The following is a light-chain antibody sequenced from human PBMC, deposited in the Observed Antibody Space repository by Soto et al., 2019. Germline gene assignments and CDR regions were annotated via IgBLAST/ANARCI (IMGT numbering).Light chain of an antibody. Sequence: DIQMTQSPSTLSASVGDRVTITCRASQSISTWLAWYQQKPGKAPNLLIYMASTLKSGVPSRFSGSGSGTEFTLTISSLQPDYFSTYYCQKYNSYSRTFGQGTKVEIK. CDR1: QSISTW. CDR2: MAS. CDR3: QKYNSYSRT. J-gene: IGKJ1*01. V-gene: IGKV1-5*03.